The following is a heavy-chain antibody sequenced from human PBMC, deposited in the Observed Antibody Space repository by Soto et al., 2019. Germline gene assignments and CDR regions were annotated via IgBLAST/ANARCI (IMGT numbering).Heavy chain of an antibody. CDR1: GFTFSDYY. V-gene: IGHV3-11*06. D-gene: IGHD6-13*01. J-gene: IGHJ4*02. CDR2: ISSTSTYT. CDR3: ASLPQQLVDY. Sequence: PGGSLRLSCAASGFTFSDYYMSWIRQAPGKGLEWVSYISSTSTYTNYADSVKGRFTISRDNAKNSLYLQVNSLRAEDTAVYYCASLPQQLVDYWGQGTLVTVSS.